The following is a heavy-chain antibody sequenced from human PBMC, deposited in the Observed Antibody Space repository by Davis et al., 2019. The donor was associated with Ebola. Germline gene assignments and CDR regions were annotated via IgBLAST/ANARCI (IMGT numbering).Heavy chain of an antibody. D-gene: IGHD6-19*01. V-gene: IGHV3-23*01. Sequence: PGGSLRLSCAASGFTFGIYAMSWVRQAPGKGLEWVSAISGSGGSTYYADSVKGRFTISRDNSKNTLYLQMNSLRAEDTAVYYCAKDLFSSGWYDWFDPWGQGTLVTVSS. CDR2: ISGSGGST. CDR3: AKDLFSSGWYDWFDP. J-gene: IGHJ5*02. CDR1: GFTFGIYA.